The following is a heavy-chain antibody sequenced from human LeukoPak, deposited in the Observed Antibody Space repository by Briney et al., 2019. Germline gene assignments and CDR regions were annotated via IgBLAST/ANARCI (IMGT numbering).Heavy chain of an antibody. CDR1: GYTFTGYY. V-gene: IGHV1-2*02. J-gene: IGHJ4*02. D-gene: IGHD1-14*01. CDR3: ARDRNQGYFDY. Sequence: ASVKVSCKASGYTFTGYYIHWVRQAPGQGLECMGCINPNSGGTNYAQKFQGRVTMTRDTSNSTAYMELSRLRSDDTAAYYCARDRNQGYFDYWGQGTLVTVSS. CDR2: INPNSGGT.